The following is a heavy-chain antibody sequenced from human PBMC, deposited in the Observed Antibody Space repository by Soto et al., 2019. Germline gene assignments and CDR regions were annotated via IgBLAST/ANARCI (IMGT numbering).Heavy chain of an antibody. D-gene: IGHD3-3*01. J-gene: IGHJ5*02. V-gene: IGHV1-69*01. CDR3: ASLRWFGWSGFLTRRNWFDP. CDR2: IIPIFGTA. Sequence: QVQLVQSGAEVKKPGSSVKVSCKASGGTFSSYAISWVRQAPGQGLEWMGGIIPIFGTANYAQKFQGRVTITADESTSTAYMELGSLRSEDTAVYYCASLRWFGWSGFLTRRNWFDPWGQGTLVTVSS. CDR1: GGTFSSYA.